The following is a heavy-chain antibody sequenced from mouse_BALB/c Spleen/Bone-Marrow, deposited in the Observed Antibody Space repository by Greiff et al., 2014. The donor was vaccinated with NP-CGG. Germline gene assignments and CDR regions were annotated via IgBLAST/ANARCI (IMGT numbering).Heavy chain of an antibody. CDR2: IDPSDSET. CDR1: GYSFTSYW. J-gene: IGHJ2*01. D-gene: IGHD2-3*01. CDR3: ARGDDGYYGDY. Sequence: VNVVESGPQLVRPGASVKISCKASGYSFTSYWMHWVKQRPGQGLEWIGMIDPSDSETRLNQMFKDKATLTVDKSSSTAYMQLSSPTSEDSAVYYCARGDDGYYGDYWGQGTTLTVSS. V-gene: IGHV1S126*01.